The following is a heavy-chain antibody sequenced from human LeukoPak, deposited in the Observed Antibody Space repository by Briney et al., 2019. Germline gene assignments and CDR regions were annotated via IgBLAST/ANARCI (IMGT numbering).Heavy chain of an antibody. CDR2: ISHSGST. Sequence: PSETLSLTCAVYGGSFSGYYWSWIRQPPGKGLEWIGEISHSGSTNYNPSLKSRVTISVDASKNQFSLKLSSVTAADTAVYYCARGDYDFWSGHKTNWFDPWGQGTLVTVSS. V-gene: IGHV4-34*01. CDR3: ARGDYDFWSGHKTNWFDP. D-gene: IGHD3-3*01. CDR1: GGSFSGYY. J-gene: IGHJ5*02.